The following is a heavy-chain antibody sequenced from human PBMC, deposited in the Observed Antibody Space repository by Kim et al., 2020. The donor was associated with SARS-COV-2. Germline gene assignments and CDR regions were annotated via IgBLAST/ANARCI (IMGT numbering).Heavy chain of an antibody. D-gene: IGHD4-17*01. J-gene: IGHJ4*02. CDR2: IYSGGST. V-gene: IGHV3-53*01. Sequence: GGSLRLSCAASGFTVSSNYMSWVRQAPGKGLEWVSVIYSGGSTYYADSVKGRFTISRDNSKNTLYLQMNSLSAEDTAVYYCARVKSKDHDYGAWGFDYWGQGTLVTVSS. CDR3: ARVKSKDHDYGAWGFDY. CDR1: GFTVSSNY.